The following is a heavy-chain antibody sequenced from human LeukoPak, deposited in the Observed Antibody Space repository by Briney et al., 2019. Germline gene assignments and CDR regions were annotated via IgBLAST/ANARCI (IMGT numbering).Heavy chain of an antibody. CDR1: GGSISSSSYY. CDR2: IYYSGGT. V-gene: IGHV4-39*01. Sequence: SETLSLTCTVSGGSISSSSYYWGWIRQPPGKGLEWIGSIYYSGGTYYNPSLKSRVTISVDTSKNQFSLKLSSVTAADTAVYYCARRVSNYDFWSGYYTYYFDYWGQGTLVTVSS. CDR3: ARRVSNYDFWSGYYTYYFDY. D-gene: IGHD3-3*01. J-gene: IGHJ4*02.